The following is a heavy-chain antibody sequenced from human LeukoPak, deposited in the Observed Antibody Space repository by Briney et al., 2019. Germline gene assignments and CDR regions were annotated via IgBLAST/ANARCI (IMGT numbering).Heavy chain of an antibody. CDR3: ARAYRDAFDI. CDR2: ISSSGSTI. J-gene: IGHJ3*02. Sequence: GGSLRLSCAASGFTFSSYEMNWVRQAPGKGLEWVSYISSSGSTIYYADSVKGRFTISRDNAKNSLYLQMNSLRAEDTAVYYCARAYRDAFDIWGQETMVTVSS. V-gene: IGHV3-48*03. CDR1: GFTFSSYE.